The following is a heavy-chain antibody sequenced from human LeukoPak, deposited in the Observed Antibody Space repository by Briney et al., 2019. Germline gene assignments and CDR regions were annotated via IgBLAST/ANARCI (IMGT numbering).Heavy chain of an antibody. D-gene: IGHD3-9*01. V-gene: IGHV3-21*01. CDR1: GFTFSSYS. J-gene: IGHJ4*02. CDR3: ARLAFYYDILTGYYFFDY. CDR2: ISSSSSYI. Sequence: GGSLRLSCAASGFTFSSYSMNWVRQAPGKGLEWVSSISSSSSYIYYADSVKGRFTISRDNAKNSLYLQMNSLRAEDTAVYYCARLAFYYDILTGYYFFDYWGQGTLVTVSS.